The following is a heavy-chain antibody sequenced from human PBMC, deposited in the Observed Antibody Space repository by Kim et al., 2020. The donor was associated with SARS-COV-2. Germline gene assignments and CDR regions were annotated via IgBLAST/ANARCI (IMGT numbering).Heavy chain of an antibody. CDR1: GGSISSYY. CDR2: IYYSGST. CDR3: ARGGDYYDSSGYYPLDY. D-gene: IGHD3-22*01. J-gene: IGHJ4*01. V-gene: IGHV4-59*13. Sequence: SETLSLTCTVSGGSISSYYWSWIRQPPGKGLEWIGYIYYSGSTNYNPSLKSRVTISVDTSKNQFSLKLSSVTAADTAVYYCARGGDYYDSSGYYPLDYWGHGALVTVSS.